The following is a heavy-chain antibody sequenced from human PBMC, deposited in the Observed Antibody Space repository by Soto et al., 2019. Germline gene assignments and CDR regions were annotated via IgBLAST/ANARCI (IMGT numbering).Heavy chain of an antibody. CDR1: GFTVSSNY. V-gene: IGHV3-66*01. CDR2: IYSGGST. J-gene: IGHJ3*02. CDR3: ARDALGYCSSTSCYDAFDI. Sequence: GGSLRLTCAASGFTVSSNYMSWVRQAPGKGLEWVSVIYSGGSTYYADSVKGRFTISRDNSKNTLYLQMNSLRAEDTAVYYCARDALGYCSSTSCYDAFDIWGQGTMVTVSS. D-gene: IGHD2-2*01.